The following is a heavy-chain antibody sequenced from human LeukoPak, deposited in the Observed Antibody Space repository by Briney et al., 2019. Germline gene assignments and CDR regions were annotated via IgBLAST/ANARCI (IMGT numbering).Heavy chain of an antibody. D-gene: IGHD2-8*02. V-gene: IGHV4-59*01. CDR2: IYYSGSA. J-gene: IGHJ5*02. Sequence: SETLSLTCAVYGGSFSGYYWSWIRQPPGKGLEWIGYIYYSGSANYNPSLKSRVTISLDTSKNQFSLKLSSVTAADTAVYYCARDSTGLNWFDPWGQGTLVTVSS. CDR1: GGSFSGYY. CDR3: ARDSTGLNWFDP.